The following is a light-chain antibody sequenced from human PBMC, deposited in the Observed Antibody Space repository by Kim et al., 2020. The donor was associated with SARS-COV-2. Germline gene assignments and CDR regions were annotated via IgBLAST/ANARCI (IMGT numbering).Light chain of an antibody. Sequence: SSPTSGTETSSDVGGYTNVSWYQQTPGKAAKHIINDVGKRPAGVSNRFSGPRSGNRASLTISGHRAGGEVVDYCSSNTGSSLVVFGGGTQLTVL. CDR2: DVG. CDR3: SSNTGSSLVV. CDR1: SSDVGGYTN. J-gene: IGLJ2*01. V-gene: IGLV2-14*04.